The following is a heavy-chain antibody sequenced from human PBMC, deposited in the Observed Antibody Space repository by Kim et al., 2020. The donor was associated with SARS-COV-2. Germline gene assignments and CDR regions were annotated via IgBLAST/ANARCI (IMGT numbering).Heavy chain of an antibody. J-gene: IGHJ4*02. D-gene: IGHD6-6*01. V-gene: IGHV3-30-3*01. Sequence: GGSLRLSCAASGFTFSSYAMHWVRQAPGKGLEWVAVISYDGSNKYYADSVKCRFTISRDNSKNTLYLQMNSLRAEDTAVYYCARALGYSSSLGLDYWGQGTLVTVSS. CDR1: GFTFSSYA. CDR3: ARALGYSSSLGLDY. CDR2: ISYDGSNK.